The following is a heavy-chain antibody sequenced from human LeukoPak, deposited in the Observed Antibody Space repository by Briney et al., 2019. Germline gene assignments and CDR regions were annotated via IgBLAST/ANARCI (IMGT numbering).Heavy chain of an antibody. Sequence: PSETLSLTCTVSGGFISSYYWSWIRQPAGKGLEWIGRIYTSGSTNYNPSLKSRVTMSVDTSKNQFSLKLSSVTAADTAVYYCARLRKTYYYDSSGYYYFDYWGQGTLVTVSS. J-gene: IGHJ4*02. CDR2: IYTSGST. CDR1: GGFISSYY. D-gene: IGHD3-22*01. V-gene: IGHV4-4*07. CDR3: ARLRKTYYYDSSGYYYFDY.